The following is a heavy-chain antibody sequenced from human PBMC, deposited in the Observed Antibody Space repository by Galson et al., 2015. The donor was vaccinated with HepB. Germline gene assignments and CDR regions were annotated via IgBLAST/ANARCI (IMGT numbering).Heavy chain of an antibody. CDR3: AREYRSSGRYYYYYYGMDV. CDR1: GGTFSSYT. J-gene: IGHJ6*02. CDR2: IIPILGIA. D-gene: IGHD6-19*01. Sequence: SVKVSCKASGGTFSSYTISWVRQAPGQGLEWMGRIIPILGIANYAQKFQGRVTITADKSTSTAYMELSSLRSEDTAVYYCAREYRSSGRYYYYYYGMDVWGQGTTVTVSS. V-gene: IGHV1-69*04.